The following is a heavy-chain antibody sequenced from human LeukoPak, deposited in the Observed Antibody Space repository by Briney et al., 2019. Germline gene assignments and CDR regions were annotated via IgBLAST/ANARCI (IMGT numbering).Heavy chain of an antibody. CDR2: ISWNSGSI. Sequence: GGSLRLSCAASGFTFDDYAMHWVRHAPGKGLEWVSGISWNSGSIGYADSVKGRFTISRDNAKNSLYLQMNSLRAEDTALYYCARGLATVTNDDYWGQGTLVTVSS. J-gene: IGHJ4*02. D-gene: IGHD4-17*01. CDR3: ARGLATVTNDDY. CDR1: GFTFDDYA. V-gene: IGHV3-9*01.